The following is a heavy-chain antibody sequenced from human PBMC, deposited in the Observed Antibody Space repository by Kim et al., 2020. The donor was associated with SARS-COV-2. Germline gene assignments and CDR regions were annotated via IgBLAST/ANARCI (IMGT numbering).Heavy chain of an antibody. J-gene: IGHJ3*01. CDR3: ARDKYDDYGFDL. Sequence: YADSVKGRFTISRDNAKNSLSLQMNNLRDEDPAVYYCARDKYDDYGFDLWGQGTLVTVSS. D-gene: IGHD4-17*01. V-gene: IGHV3-48*02.